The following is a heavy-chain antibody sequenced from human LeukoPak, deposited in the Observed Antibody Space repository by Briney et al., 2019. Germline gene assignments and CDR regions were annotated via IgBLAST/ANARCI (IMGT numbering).Heavy chain of an antibody. V-gene: IGHV4-39*01. CDR1: GGSISSNNYF. CDR2: ISYSGST. J-gene: IGHJ4*02. Sequence: KPSETLSLTCNVSGGSISSNNYFWGWIRQPPGKGLDWIGAISYSGSTDYNPSLKSRVTISADMSKSQFSLKLSSVTAADTAVYYCARVNYYDSSGYYLNYLDYWGQGTLVTVSS. D-gene: IGHD3-22*01. CDR3: ARVNYYDSSGYYLNYLDY.